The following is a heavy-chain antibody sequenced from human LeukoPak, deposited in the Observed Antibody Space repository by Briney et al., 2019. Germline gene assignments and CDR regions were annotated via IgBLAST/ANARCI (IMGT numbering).Heavy chain of an antibody. CDR2: IYPGDSDT. V-gene: IGHV5-51*01. CDR3: ARHWTDTAIPGSRKTAGYYYYMDV. J-gene: IGHJ6*03. Sequence: GESLKISCKGSGYSFTSYWIGWVRQMPGKGLEWMGIIYPGDSDTRYSPSFQGQVTISADKSISTAYLQWSSLKASDTAMYYCARHWTDTAIPGSRKTAGYYYYMDVWGKGTTVTVSS. CDR1: GYSFTSYW. D-gene: IGHD5-18*01.